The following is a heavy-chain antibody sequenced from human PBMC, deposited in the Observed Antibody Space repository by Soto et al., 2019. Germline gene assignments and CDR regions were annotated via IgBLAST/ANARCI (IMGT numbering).Heavy chain of an antibody. CDR2: ISGSGDRT. J-gene: IGHJ4*02. V-gene: IGHV3-23*01. CDR1: GVTWSRHG. Sequence: GFLRLCFAAAGVTWSRHGMSWVRQAPGKGLEWVSGISGSGDRTYYADSVKGRFTISRDNSKNTLYLQMNSLRAEDTAVYYCAKALGYYDTSGTFDYWGQGTLVTVSS. CDR3: AKALGYYDTSGTFDY. D-gene: IGHD3-22*01.